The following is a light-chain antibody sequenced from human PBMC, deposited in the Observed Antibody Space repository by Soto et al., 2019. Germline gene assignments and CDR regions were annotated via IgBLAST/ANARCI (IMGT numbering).Light chain of an antibody. V-gene: IGLV2-14*01. Sequence: QSALAQPASVSGSPGQSITISCTGTSGDIGSYNRVSWYQQHPGKAPKLIIYEVTDRPSGVSNRFSGSKSGNTASLTISGLQAEDEAEYYCSSHTISSALQVFGTGTKVTVL. J-gene: IGLJ1*01. CDR2: EVT. CDR1: SGDIGSYNR. CDR3: SSHTISSALQV.